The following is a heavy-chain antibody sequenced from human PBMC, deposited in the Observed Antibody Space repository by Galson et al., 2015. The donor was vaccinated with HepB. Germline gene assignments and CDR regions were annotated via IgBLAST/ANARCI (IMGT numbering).Heavy chain of an antibody. CDR3: ARLHPVSSGPDY. CDR1: GGSINFYY. CDR2: VFYSGST. J-gene: IGHJ4*02. D-gene: IGHD6-19*01. V-gene: IGHV4-59*08. Sequence: LSLTCTVSGGSINFYYWSWVRQPPGKGLEWIGYVFYSGSTNYNPSLKSRVTISVDTPKNQFSLKLTSVTAADTAVYYCARLHPVSSGPDYWGQGTLVTVSS.